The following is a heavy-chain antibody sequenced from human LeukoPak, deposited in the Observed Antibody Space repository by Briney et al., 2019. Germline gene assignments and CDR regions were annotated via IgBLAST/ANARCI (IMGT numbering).Heavy chain of an antibody. CDR1: GFTFAEYA. D-gene: IGHD5-12*01. CDR2: IYSGGST. Sequence: PGRSLRLSCTASGFTFAEYAMSWVRQAPGKGLEWVSVIYSGGSTYYADSVKGRFTISRDNSKNTLYLQMNSLRAEDTAVYYCPRTMVATFDYWGRGTLVTVSS. J-gene: IGHJ4*02. V-gene: IGHV3-53*01. CDR3: PRTMVATFDY.